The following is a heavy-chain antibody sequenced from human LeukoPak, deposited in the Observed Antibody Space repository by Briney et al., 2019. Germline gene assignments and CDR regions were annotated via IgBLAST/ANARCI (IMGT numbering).Heavy chain of an antibody. CDR1: GFTFSSYA. Sequence: PGGSLRLSCAASGFTFSSYAMTWVRQAPGKGLEWVSAVTGSGGTTYYADSVKGRFTISRDNSKNTLYLQMNSLRADDTAVYYCAKGATGYWYFDLWGRGTLVTVSS. CDR3: AKGATGYWYFDL. D-gene: IGHD2-15*01. V-gene: IGHV3-23*01. J-gene: IGHJ2*01. CDR2: VTGSGGTT.